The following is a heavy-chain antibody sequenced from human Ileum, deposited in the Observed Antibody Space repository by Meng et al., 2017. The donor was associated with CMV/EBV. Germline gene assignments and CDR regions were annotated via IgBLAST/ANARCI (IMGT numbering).Heavy chain of an antibody. V-gene: IGHV3-66*02. D-gene: IGHD2-8*02. Sequence: GESLKISCAASGFAVSSTYMTWIRQAPGKGLEWVSVLYPGGSIYYADSVQGRVTISRDTSTNTPFPHMNSLRVDDTALYYCARDQLVALDSWGQGTLVTVSS. CDR1: GFAVSSTY. CDR3: ARDQLVALDS. J-gene: IGHJ5*01. CDR2: LYPGGSI.